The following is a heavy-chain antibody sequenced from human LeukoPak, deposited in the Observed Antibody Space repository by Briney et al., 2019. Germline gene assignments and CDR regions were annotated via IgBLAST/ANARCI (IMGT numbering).Heavy chain of an antibody. CDR2: ISYDGTEK. D-gene: IGHD2-2*01. J-gene: IGHJ4*02. Sequence: GRSLRLACAASGFTFSGYGMHWVRQAPGKGLEWVAVISYDGTEKYYEDSVKGRFTISRDNSKNTLYLQMNSLRAEDTAVYYCAKVYCSSTSCDLGDYWGQGTLVTVSS. V-gene: IGHV3-30*18. CDR1: GFTFSGYG. CDR3: AKVYCSSTSCDLGDY.